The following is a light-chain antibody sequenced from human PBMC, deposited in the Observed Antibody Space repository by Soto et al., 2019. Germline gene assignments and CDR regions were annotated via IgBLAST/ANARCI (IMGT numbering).Light chain of an antibody. V-gene: IGKV1-5*01. J-gene: IGKJ4*01. CDR2: EGS. CDR3: QQYNSSPLT. Sequence: DIQMTQSPSTLSASIGDTVTITCRANQSISSWLAWYQQKPGKAPKLLISEGSSLESGVPSRFSVSGSGTEFTLTISSLQPDDLATYYCQQYNSSPLTFGGGTKVEIK. CDR1: QSISSW.